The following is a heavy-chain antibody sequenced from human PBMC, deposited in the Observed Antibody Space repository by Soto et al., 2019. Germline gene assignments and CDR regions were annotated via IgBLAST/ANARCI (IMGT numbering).Heavy chain of an antibody. D-gene: IGHD6-19*01. CDR3: ASWWKEAGIGGNYYYGMDV. CDR2: IIPFFGTA. J-gene: IGHJ6*02. V-gene: IGHV1-69*12. CDR1: GGTFSSYA. Sequence: QVQLVQSGAEVKKPGSSVQVSCKASGGTFSSYAFSWVRQAPGQGLEWMGGIIPFFGTADYAQKFQGRVTITEDECTSTAHRELSSLRSEYTAVYYCASWWKEAGIGGNYYYGMDVWGQGTTVTVSS.